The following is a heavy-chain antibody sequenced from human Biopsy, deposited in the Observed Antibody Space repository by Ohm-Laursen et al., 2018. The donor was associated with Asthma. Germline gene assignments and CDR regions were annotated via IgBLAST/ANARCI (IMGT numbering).Heavy chain of an antibody. CDR2: ISKDASTQ. J-gene: IGHJ3*02. Sequence: SLRLSCAASGFSPSNFAIHWVRQAPGKGLEWVGVISKDASTQDYADSVKGRFTMARDNSKNTLDLQMNSLREEDTAVYYCVRDGTDDAFDIWGQGTVVSVSS. CDR3: VRDGTDDAFDI. D-gene: IGHD1-1*01. CDR1: GFSPSNFA. V-gene: IGHV3-30*01.